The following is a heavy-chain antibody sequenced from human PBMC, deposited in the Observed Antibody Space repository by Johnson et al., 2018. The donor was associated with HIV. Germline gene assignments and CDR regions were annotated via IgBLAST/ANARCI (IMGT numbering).Heavy chain of an antibody. V-gene: IGHV3-7*01. CDR1: GFTISGNW. Sequence: VQLVESGGDLVQPGGSLRLSCEASGFTISGNWMNWVRQAPGKGLEWVASIKKDGSAKYYADSVKGRYTISRDNAKTTLYLQLNSLRADDTAVYYCARKREETIAALGDAFDIWGQGTMVTVSS. J-gene: IGHJ3*02. CDR3: ARKREETIAALGDAFDI. D-gene: IGHD6-6*01. CDR2: IKKDGSAK.